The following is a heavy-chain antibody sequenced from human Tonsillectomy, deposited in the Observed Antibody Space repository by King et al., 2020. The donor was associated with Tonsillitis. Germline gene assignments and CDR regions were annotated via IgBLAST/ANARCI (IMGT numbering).Heavy chain of an antibody. CDR3: ARGRGAYWYFDL. D-gene: IGHD3-10*01. J-gene: IGHJ2*01. Sequence: VQLVESGGGVVQPGRSLRLYCAASGFTFSSYAMHWVRQAPGKGLEWVAVISYDGSNKYYADSVKGRFTISRDNSKNTLYLQMNSLRAEDTAVYYCARGRGAYWYFDLWGRGTLVTVSS. V-gene: IGHV3-30-3*01. CDR1: GFTFSSYA. CDR2: ISYDGSNK.